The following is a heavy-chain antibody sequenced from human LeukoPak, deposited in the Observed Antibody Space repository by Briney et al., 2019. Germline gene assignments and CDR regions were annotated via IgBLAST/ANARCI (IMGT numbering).Heavy chain of an antibody. CDR1: GFSFISYW. V-gene: IGHV3-33*08. Sequence: GGSLRLSCAASGFSFISYWMSWVRQAPGKGLEWVAVIWYDGSNKYYADSVKGRFTISRDNSKNTLYLQMNSLRAEDTAVYYCARDYSYGFGRFFDYWGQGTLVTVSS. CDR2: IWYDGSNK. D-gene: IGHD5-18*01. CDR3: ARDYSYGFGRFFDY. J-gene: IGHJ4*02.